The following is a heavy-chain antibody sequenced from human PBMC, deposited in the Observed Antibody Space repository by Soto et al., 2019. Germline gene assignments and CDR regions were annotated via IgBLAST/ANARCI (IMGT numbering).Heavy chain of an antibody. J-gene: IGHJ3*02. D-gene: IGHD2-2*01. CDR1: GGSFSGYY. Sequence: SETLSLTCAVYGGSFSGYYWSWIRQPPGKGLEWIGEINHRGSTNYNPSLKSRVTISVDTSKNQFSLTLSSVTAADTAVYYCARGRGSCSSTSCYAFDIWGQGTMVTVSS. V-gene: IGHV4-34*01. CDR2: INHRGST. CDR3: ARGRGSCSSTSCYAFDI.